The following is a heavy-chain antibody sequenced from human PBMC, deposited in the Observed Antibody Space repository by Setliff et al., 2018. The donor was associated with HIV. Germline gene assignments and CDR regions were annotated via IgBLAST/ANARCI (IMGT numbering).Heavy chain of an antibody. CDR2: INPNSGGT. J-gene: IGHJ3*02. D-gene: IGHD2-8*01. V-gene: IGHV1-2*06. CDR3: ATKLHCTNGVCLDAFDI. CDR1: GYTFTGYF. Sequence: ASVKVSSKASGYTFTGYFLHWVRQAPGQGLEWMGRINPNSGGTNYAQKFQGRVTMTRDTSISTAYMELSRLRSDDTAVYYCATKLHCTNGVCLDAFDIWGQGTMVTVSS.